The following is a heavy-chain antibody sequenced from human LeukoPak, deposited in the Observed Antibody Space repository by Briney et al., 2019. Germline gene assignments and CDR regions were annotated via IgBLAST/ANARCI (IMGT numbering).Heavy chain of an antibody. Sequence: PSETLSLTCAVYGGSFSGYYWSWIRQPPGKGLEWIGEINHSGSTNYNPSLKSRVTISVDTSKNQFSLKLSSVTAADTAVYYCAGGSGAMVRDPLGYWGQGTLVTVSS. D-gene: IGHD3-10*01. CDR1: GGSFSGYY. J-gene: IGHJ4*02. CDR3: AGGSGAMVRDPLGY. V-gene: IGHV4-34*01. CDR2: INHSGST.